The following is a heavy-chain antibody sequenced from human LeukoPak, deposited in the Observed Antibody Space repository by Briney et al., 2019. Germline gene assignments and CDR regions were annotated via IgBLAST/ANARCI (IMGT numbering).Heavy chain of an antibody. CDR2: ISYSGST. CDR1: GGSITSSGHY. CDR3: ARHQHQQPHDY. D-gene: IGHD6-13*01. V-gene: IGHV4-39*01. J-gene: IGHJ4*02. Sequence: SETLSLTCNVSGGSITSSGHYWDWIRQPPGEGLEWVGDISYSGSTYYNPSLRSRVTMSVDTSKNQFSLKLTSVTVADTAVYYCARHQHQQPHDYWGQGTLVTVSS.